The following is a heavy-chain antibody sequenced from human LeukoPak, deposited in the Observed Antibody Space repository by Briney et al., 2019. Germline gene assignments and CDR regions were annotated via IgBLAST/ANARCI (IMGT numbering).Heavy chain of an antibody. CDR1: GYSLISYW. J-gene: IGHJ3*02. D-gene: IGHD1-26*01. Sequence: GESLKISCKGSGYSLISYWIGWVRQMPGKGLEWMGIIYPGDSDTRYSPSFQGQVTISADKSISTAYLQWSSLKASDTAMYYCARLLSIVEHAFDIWGQGTMVIVSS. V-gene: IGHV5-51*01. CDR3: ARLLSIVEHAFDI. CDR2: IYPGDSDT.